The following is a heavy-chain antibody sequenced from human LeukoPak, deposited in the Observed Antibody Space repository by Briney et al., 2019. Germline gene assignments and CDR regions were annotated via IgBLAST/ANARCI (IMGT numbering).Heavy chain of an antibody. CDR1: GFTFSSYG. V-gene: IGHV3-33*03. CDR2: IWYDGSNK. CDR3: ARTHMVRGVIDAFDI. Sequence: GGSLRLSCAVSGFTFSSYGMHWVRQAPGKGLEWVAVIWYDGSNKYYADSVKGRFTISRDNAKNSLYLQMNSLRAEDTAVYYCARTHMVRGVIDAFDIWGQGTMVTVSS. J-gene: IGHJ3*02. D-gene: IGHD3-10*01.